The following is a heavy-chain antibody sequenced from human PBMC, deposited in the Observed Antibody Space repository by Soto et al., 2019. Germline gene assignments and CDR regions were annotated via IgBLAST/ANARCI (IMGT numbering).Heavy chain of an antibody. CDR3: ARIRRRAYYGSVSLEAAQLLNWFDP. V-gene: IGHV4-31*03. J-gene: IGHJ5*02. CDR2: IYYSGST. Sequence: SETLSLTCTVSGGSISSGGYYWSWIRQHPGKGLEWIGYIYYSGSTYYNPSLKSRVTISVDTSKNQFSLKLSSVTAADTAVYYCARIRRRAYYGSVSLEAAQLLNWFDPWGQGTLVTVSS. D-gene: IGHD3-10*01. CDR1: GGSISSGGYY.